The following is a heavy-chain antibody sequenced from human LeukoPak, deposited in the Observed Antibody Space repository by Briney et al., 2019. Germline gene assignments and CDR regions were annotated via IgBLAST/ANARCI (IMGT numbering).Heavy chain of an antibody. V-gene: IGHV4-39*07. Sequence: SETLSLTCSVSVSGGSITSSSYFWGWIRQPPGKGLEWIGSVDKSGSSYCNPSLKSRVTISVDASKNQFSLKLTSVTAADTAVYYCARGSDHYDSSGVGYWGQGTLVNVSS. CDR3: ARGSDHYDSSGVGY. D-gene: IGHD3-22*01. CDR2: VDKSGSS. J-gene: IGHJ4*02. CDR1: GGSITSSSYF.